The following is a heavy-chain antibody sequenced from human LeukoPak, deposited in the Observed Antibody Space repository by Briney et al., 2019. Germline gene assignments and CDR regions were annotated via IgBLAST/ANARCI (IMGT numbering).Heavy chain of an antibody. CDR1: GYTFTSYG. D-gene: IGHD2-2*01. Sequence: ASVKVSCKASGYTFTSYGISWVRQAPGQGLEWMGWISAYNGNTNYAQKLQGRVTMTTDTSTSTAYMELRSLRSDDTAVYYCARNLVPADTSVLPHGYWGQGTLVTVSS. J-gene: IGHJ4*02. V-gene: IGHV1-18*01. CDR2: ISAYNGNT. CDR3: ARNLVPADTSVLPHGY.